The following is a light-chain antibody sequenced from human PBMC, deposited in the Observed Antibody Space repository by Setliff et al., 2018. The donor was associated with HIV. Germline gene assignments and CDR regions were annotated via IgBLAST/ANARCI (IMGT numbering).Light chain of an antibody. Sequence: QSALAQPASVSGSPGQSITISCTGSNSDVGGYNYVSWYQQHPGKAPQLMMYEVSNRPSGVSNRFSGSKSGNTASLTISGLQAEDEADYYCSSYTNTNTVVFGTGTKVTVL. CDR1: NSDVGGYNY. CDR2: EVS. V-gene: IGLV2-14*01. J-gene: IGLJ1*01. CDR3: SSYTNTNTVV.